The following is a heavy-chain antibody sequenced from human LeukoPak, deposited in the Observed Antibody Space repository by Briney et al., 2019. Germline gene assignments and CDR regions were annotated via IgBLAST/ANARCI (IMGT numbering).Heavy chain of an antibody. CDR1: GLTFSSHW. Sequence: PGGSLRLSCAASGLTFSSHWMHWVRQVPGKGLVWVSRIHRDGTTTNYADSVKGRFTISRDNARNTLYLQLNNLRAEDTAIYYCARARPDGSSYFDYWGQGILVTVSS. CDR2: IHRDGTTT. CDR3: ARARPDGSSYFDY. J-gene: IGHJ4*02. V-gene: IGHV3-74*01.